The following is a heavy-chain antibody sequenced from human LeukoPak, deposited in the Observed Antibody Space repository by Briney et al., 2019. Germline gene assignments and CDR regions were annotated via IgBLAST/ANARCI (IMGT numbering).Heavy chain of an antibody. J-gene: IGHJ4*02. CDR1: GYTLTGYY. D-gene: IGHD2-2*01. Sequence: ASVKVSCKASGYTLTGYYMHWVRQAPGQGLEWMGWINPNSGGTNYAQKFQGRVTMTRDTSISTAYMELSRLRSDDTAVYYCATIGGYCSSTSCVDYWGQGTLVTVSS. CDR2: INPNSGGT. V-gene: IGHV1-2*02. CDR3: ATIGGYCSSTSCVDY.